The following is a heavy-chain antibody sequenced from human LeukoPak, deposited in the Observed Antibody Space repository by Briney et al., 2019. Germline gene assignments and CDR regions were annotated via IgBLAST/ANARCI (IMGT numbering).Heavy chain of an antibody. CDR1: GVTFSRYA. D-gene: IGHD3-10*01. CDR2: VSGSGGST. Sequence: GGSLRLSCAASGVTFSRYAMSWVRQAPGKGLEWVSAVSGSGGSTYYADSVKGLFTISRDNYKNTLYLQMNSLRAEDTAVYYCAKRMIRGVNHDAFDLWGQGTMVTVSS. J-gene: IGHJ3*01. V-gene: IGHV3-23*01. CDR3: AKRMIRGVNHDAFDL.